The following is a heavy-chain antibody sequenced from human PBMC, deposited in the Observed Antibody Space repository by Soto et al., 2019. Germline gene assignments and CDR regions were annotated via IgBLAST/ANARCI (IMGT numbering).Heavy chain of an antibody. CDR3: ARDGRYNSVWYFDY. CDR1: GGSISSGDYY. J-gene: IGHJ4*02. V-gene: IGHV4-30-4*01. D-gene: IGHD3-22*01. CDR2: IYYSGST. Sequence: PSETLSLTCTVSGGSISSGDYYWSWIRQPPGKGLEWIGYIYYSGSTYYNPSLKSRVTISVGTSKNQFSLKLSSVTAADTAVYYCARDGRYNSVWYFDYWGQGTLVTVSS.